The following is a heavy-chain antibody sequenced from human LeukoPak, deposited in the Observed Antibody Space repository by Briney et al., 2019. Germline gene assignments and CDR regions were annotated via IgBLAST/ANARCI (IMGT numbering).Heavy chain of an antibody. J-gene: IGHJ4*02. CDR2: ISGSGGST. D-gene: IGHD3-22*01. CDR1: GGSISSSIYY. V-gene: IGHV3-23*01. CDR3: AKDARITMIGVVRGARPYYFDY. Sequence: QTSETLSLTCNVSGGSISSSIYYWGWIRQPPGKGLEWVSAISGSGGSTYYADSVKGRFTISRDNSKNTLYLQMNSLRAEDTAVYYCAKDARITMIGVVRGARPYYFDYWGQGTLVTVSS.